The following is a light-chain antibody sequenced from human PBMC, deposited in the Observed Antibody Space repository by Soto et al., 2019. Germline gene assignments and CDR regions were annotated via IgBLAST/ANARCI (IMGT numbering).Light chain of an antibody. V-gene: IGLV2-14*01. CDR3: SSYTSSSTLYV. Sequence: QSGLTHPASVSGSPGHSITISCTGTISYVGGYNYVSWSQQHPGKAPKLLIYEVSNRPSAVSNLCSCSKSGNTSSLTISGLQAEDEADYYCSSYTSSSTLYVFGTGTKVTVL. J-gene: IGLJ1*01. CDR2: EVS. CDR1: ISYVGGYNY.